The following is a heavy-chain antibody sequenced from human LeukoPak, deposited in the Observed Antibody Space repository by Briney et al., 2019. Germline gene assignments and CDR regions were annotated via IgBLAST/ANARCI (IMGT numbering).Heavy chain of an antibody. CDR3: TRGLRYSDY. Sequence: SETLSLTCTISGGSISSYYWSWIRQPPGKGLEWIGYIYYSGSTNYNPSLKSRVTISVDTSKNQFSLKLSSVTAADTAVYYCTRGLRYSDYWGQGTLVTVSS. D-gene: IGHD3-9*01. CDR2: IYYSGST. V-gene: IGHV4-59*01. CDR1: GGSISSYY. J-gene: IGHJ4*02.